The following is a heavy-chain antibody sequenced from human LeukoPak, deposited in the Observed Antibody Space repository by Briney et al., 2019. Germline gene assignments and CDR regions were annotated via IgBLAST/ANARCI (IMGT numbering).Heavy chain of an antibody. CDR2: IYHSGST. J-gene: IGHJ6*02. V-gene: IGHV4-34*01. CDR1: GFTFSSYE. D-gene: IGHD3-10*01. Sequence: GSLRLSCAASGFTFSSYEMNWVRQAPGKGLEWIGEIYHSGSTNYNPSLKSRVTISVDKSKNQFSLKLSSVTAADTAVYSCARLGVRRGSGGLWREPEWYYYGMDVWGQGTTVTVSS. CDR3: ARLGVRRGSGGLWREPEWYYYGMDV.